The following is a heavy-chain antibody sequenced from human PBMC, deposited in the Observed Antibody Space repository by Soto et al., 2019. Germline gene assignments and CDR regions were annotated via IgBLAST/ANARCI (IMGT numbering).Heavy chain of an antibody. CDR3: ARGGLGYCSSTSCYSPAPYYYYGMDV. CDR1: GGTFSSYA. J-gene: IGHJ6*02. V-gene: IGHV1-69*01. D-gene: IGHD2-2*01. CDR2: IIPIFGTA. Sequence: QVQLVQSGAEVKKPGSSVKVSCKASGGTFSSYAISWVRQAPGQGLEWMGGIIPIFGTANYAKKFQGRVTITADESTITAYMELSSLRSEDTAVYYCARGGLGYCSSTSCYSPAPYYYYGMDVWGQGTTVTVSS.